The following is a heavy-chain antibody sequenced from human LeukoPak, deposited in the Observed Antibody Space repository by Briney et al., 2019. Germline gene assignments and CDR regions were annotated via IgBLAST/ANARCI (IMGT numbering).Heavy chain of an antibody. CDR3: ARGYSSSSLGGDWFDP. Sequence: SETLSLTCTVSGGSISSYYWSWIRQPPGKGLEWIGYIYYSGSTNYNPSLKSRVTISVDTSKNQFSLKLSSVTAADTAVYYCARGYSSSSLGGDWFDPWGQGTLVTVSS. D-gene: IGHD6-6*01. V-gene: IGHV4-59*01. J-gene: IGHJ5*02. CDR2: IYYSGST. CDR1: GGSISSYY.